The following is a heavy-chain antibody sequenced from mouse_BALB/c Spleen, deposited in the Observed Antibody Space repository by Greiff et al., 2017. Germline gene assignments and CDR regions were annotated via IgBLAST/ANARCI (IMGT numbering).Heavy chain of an antibody. Sequence: EVQRVESGGGLVQPGGSRKLSCAASGFTFSSFGMHWVRQAPEKGLEWVAYISSGSSTIYYADTVKGRFTISRDNPKNTLFLQMNSLRSEDTAMYKCTEWTDYGNYLDYWGEGTTLAVSS. CDR1: GFTFSSFG. D-gene: IGHD2-1*01. CDR3: TEWTDYGNYLDY. CDR2: ISSGSSTI. V-gene: IGHV5-17*02. J-gene: IGHJ2*01.